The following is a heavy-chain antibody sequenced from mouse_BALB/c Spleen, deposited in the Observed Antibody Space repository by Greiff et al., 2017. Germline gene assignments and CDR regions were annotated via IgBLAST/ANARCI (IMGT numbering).Heavy chain of an antibody. CDR2: ISSGGSYT. CDR1: GFTFSSYG. CDR3: ARGDYRYDGDAMDY. J-gene: IGHJ4*01. D-gene: IGHD2-14*01. Sequence: EVQLVESGGDLVKPGGSLKLSCAASGFTFSSYGMSWVRQTPDKRLEWVATISSGGSYTYYPDSVKGRFTISRDNAKNTLYLQMSSLKSEDTAMYYCARGDYRYDGDAMDYWGQGTSVTVSS. V-gene: IGHV5-6*01.